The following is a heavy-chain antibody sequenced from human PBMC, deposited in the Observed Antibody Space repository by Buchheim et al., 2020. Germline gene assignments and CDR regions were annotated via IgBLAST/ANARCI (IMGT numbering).Heavy chain of an antibody. CDR2: IKSKTDGGTK. CDR1: GFTFSNAW. V-gene: IGHV3-15*01. J-gene: IGHJ6*03. CDR3: TSRIAAERVTYYYYYYMDV. D-gene: IGHD6-13*01. Sequence: EVQLVESGGGLVKPGGSLRLSCAASGFTFSNAWMSWVRQAPGKGLEWVGRIKSKTDGGTKDYAAPVKGRFTISRDDSKNTLYLQMNSLKTEDTAVYYCTSRIAAERVTYYYYYYMDVWGKGTT.